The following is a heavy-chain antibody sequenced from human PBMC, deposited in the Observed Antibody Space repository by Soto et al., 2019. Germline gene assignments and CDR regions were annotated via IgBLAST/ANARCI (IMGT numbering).Heavy chain of an antibody. CDR1: GGSISSGGYY. CDR3: ARVPKLSPTGAYFDY. Sequence: QVQLQESGPGLVKPSQTLSLTCTVSGGSISSGGYYWSWIRQHPGKGLEWIGYIYYRGSTYYNPFLNIRVTITVDTSKNQFTLKLSSVTAADTAVYYCARVPKLSPTGAYFDYWGQGTLVTVSS. J-gene: IGHJ4*02. V-gene: IGHV4-31*03. CDR2: IYYRGST. D-gene: IGHD2-15*01.